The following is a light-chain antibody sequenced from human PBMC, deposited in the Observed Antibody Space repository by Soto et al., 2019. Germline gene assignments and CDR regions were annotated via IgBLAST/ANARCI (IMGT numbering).Light chain of an antibody. V-gene: IGLV7-43*01. CDR2: STS. CDR1: TGAVTYDSY. Sequence: QTVVPQEPSLTVSPRGAVTLTCASRTGAVTYDSYPTGRQQKPGQAPTALVYSTSNKHSWTPDRFSGALPGGRAALTLSDGQPEDEENYCCRLHYGGAQIWMFGGGTKLPVL. CDR3: RLHYGGAQIWM. J-gene: IGLJ3*02.